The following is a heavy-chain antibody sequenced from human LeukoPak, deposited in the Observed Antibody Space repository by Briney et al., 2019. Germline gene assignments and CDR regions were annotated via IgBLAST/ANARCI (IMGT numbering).Heavy chain of an antibody. CDR1: GGTFSSYA. J-gene: IGHJ5*02. D-gene: IGHD2-2*01. CDR2: IIPIFGTA. V-gene: IGHV1-69*13. CDR3: AREVEYQLLGWFDP. Sequence: SVKVSCKASGGTFSSYAISWVRQTPGQGLEWMGGIIPIFGTANYAQKFQGRVTITADESTSTAYMELSSLRSEDTAVYYCAREVEYQLLGWFDPWGQGTLVTVSS.